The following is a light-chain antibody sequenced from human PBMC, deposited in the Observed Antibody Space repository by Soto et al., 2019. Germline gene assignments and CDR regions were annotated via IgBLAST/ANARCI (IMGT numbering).Light chain of an antibody. V-gene: IGKV3D-15*01. CDR3: QQYNNWPIT. CDR1: QSVSNN. CDR2: DAS. J-gene: IGKJ5*01. Sequence: EIVLTQSPGTLSLSPWERATLSCRASQSVSNNYLAWYQQKPGQAPRLLIYDASTRATGTPARFSGSGSGTKFTLSISSLQSEDFAVYYCQQYNNWPITFGQGTRLEIK.